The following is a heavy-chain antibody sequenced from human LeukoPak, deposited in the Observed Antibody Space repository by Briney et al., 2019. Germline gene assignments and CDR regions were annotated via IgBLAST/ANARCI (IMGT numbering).Heavy chain of an antibody. V-gene: IGHV3-7*02. D-gene: IGHD3-10*01. CDR3: YGRSDY. CDR2: IKEDGSDK. CDR1: GFSFSTYW. J-gene: IGHJ4*02. Sequence: GGSLRLSCAASGFSFSTYWTTWVRQAPGKGLEWVANIKEDGSDKYYLDSVKGRFTISRDNAKNSLYLQMNSLRVEDTAVYYCYGRSDYWGQGTLVTVSS.